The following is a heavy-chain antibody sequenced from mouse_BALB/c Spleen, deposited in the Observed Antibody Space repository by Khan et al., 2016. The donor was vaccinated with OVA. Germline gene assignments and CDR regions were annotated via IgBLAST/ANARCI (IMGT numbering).Heavy chain of an antibody. V-gene: IGHV2-6-1*01. CDR1: GFSLTNYG. J-gene: IGHJ4*01. Sequence: QVQLKESGPGLVAPSQSLSITCTISGFSLTNYGVHWVRQPPGKGLEWLVVIWRDGSTTYNSALKSSLTISKDNSKSQVFLKMNSHQTDDTAMYFCARQPYYHYNIMDYWGQGTSVTVAS. CDR2: IWRDGST. CDR3: ARQPYYHYNIMDY. D-gene: IGHD2-10*01.